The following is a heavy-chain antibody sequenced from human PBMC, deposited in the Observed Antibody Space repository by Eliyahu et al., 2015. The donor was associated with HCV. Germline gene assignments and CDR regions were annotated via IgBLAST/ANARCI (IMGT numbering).Heavy chain of an antibody. CDR1: GLXFTXYW. V-gene: IGHV3-7*03. J-gene: IGHJ6*02. Sequence: EVQLVESGGGFVQPGGSLRLTCAASGLXFTXYWMSWVRQAPGRGAEGGANIKQDGNEKYYVDSVKGRFTISRDNVKNLLYLEMNSLGAEDTGVYYCAREWGLIHWPIYGGETYYYCGMDVWGRGTTVTVSS. D-gene: IGHD1-1*01. CDR2: IKQDGNEK. CDR3: AREWGLIHWPIYGGETYYYCGMDV.